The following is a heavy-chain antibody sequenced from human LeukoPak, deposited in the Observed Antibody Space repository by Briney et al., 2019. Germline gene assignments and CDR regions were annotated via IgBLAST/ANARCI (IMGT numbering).Heavy chain of an antibody. CDR2: IIPIFGTT. CDR1: RGTFSSYS. J-gene: IGHJ6*03. CDR3: ARGASRIEACPWNYYYYMDV. D-gene: IGHD2/OR15-2a*01. V-gene: IGHV1-69*05. Sequence: ASVKVSCKASRGTFSSYSISWVRQAPGQGLELMGDIIPIFGTTNYAQKFQGRVTFTTDESTNTAYMELSSLRSEDTAIYYCARGASRIEACPWNYYYYMDVWGKGTAVTVSS.